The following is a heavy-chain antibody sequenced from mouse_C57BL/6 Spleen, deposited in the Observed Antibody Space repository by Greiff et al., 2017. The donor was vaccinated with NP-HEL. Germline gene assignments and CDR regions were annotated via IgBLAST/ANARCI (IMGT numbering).Heavy chain of an antibody. J-gene: IGHJ1*03. CDR2: IYPGSGST. V-gene: IGHV1-55*01. CDR1: GYTFTSYW. D-gene: IGHD2-2*01. CDR3: ARLGLWDDGYGGGRHFDV. Sequence: VQLQKTGAELGKPGASVKMSCKASGYTFTSYWITWVKQRPGQGLEWIGDIYPGSGSTNYNEKFKSKATLTVDTASSTAYMQLSSLTSEDSAVYYCARLGLWDDGYGGGRHFDVWGTGTTVTVSS.